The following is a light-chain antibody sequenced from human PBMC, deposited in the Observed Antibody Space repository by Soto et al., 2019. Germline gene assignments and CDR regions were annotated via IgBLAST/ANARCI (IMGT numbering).Light chain of an antibody. Sequence: DIVMTQSPDSLAVSLGERATINCKSSQTVVYSTSSQSYLAWYQQKPGQPPKLLIYWASTRESGVPDRFSGSGSGTDFTLTISTLQAEDVAIYYCQQYYSSPPTFGQGTKVEIK. CDR1: QTVVYSTSSQSY. V-gene: IGKV4-1*01. CDR2: WAS. CDR3: QQYYSSPPT. J-gene: IGKJ1*01.